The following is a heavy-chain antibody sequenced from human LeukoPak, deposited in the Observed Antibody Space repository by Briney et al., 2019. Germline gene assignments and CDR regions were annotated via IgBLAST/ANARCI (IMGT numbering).Heavy chain of an antibody. CDR3: AKGGNYGSGSYYGDY. J-gene: IGHJ4*02. V-gene: IGHV3-30*18. CDR2: ISYDGSNT. Sequence: SGGSLKLSCAASGFTFNSYGMHWVRQAPGKGLEWVAVISYDGSNTYYADSVKGRFTISRDNSKNTLYLQMNSLRAEDAAVYYCAKGGNYGSGSYYGDYWGQGTLVTVSS. D-gene: IGHD3-10*01. CDR1: GFTFNSYG.